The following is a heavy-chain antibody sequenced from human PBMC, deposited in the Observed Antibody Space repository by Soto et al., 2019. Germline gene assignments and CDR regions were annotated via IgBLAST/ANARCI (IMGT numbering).Heavy chain of an antibody. D-gene: IGHD5-12*01. V-gene: IGHV3-23*01. Sequence: GGSLRLSCAASGFTFSSYAMSWVRQAPGKGLEWVSAISGSGGSTYYADSVKGRFTISRDNSKNTLYLQMNSLRAEDTAVYYFAKGGRDGYNYLGYYFDYWGQGTLVTVSS. CDR3: AKGGRDGYNYLGYYFDY. CDR1: GFTFSSYA. J-gene: IGHJ4*02. CDR2: ISGSGGST.